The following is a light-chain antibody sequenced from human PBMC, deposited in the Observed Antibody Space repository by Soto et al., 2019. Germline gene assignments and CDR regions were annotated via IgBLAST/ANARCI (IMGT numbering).Light chain of an antibody. CDR2: ATS. V-gene: IGKV3-20*01. CDR1: QSVSSAY. J-gene: IGKJ4*01. Sequence: EIVLTQSPGTLSLSPGDRATLSCRASQSVSSAYLAWYQQKPGQAPSLLIYATSSRATCIPDRFSGSGSVTDFTLTINRLEPEDFAVYYCQQYGRSLSFGGGTKVEIK. CDR3: QQYGRSLS.